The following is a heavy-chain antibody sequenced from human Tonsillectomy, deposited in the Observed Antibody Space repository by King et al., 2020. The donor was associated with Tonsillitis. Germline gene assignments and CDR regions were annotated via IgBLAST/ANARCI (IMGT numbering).Heavy chain of an antibody. J-gene: IGHJ4*02. CDR1: GFVFRSYG. CDR3: ARVRFYSSACGIDY. CDR2: ISYDASRQ. Sequence: VQLVESGGGVVQPGRSLRLSCASSGFVFRSYGMHWVRQAPGKGLEWVAVISYDASRQNYADSVKGRFTISRDNSRDPLYLQMTSLRAEDTAVYYCARVRFYSSACGIDYWGQGPLVTVSS. D-gene: IGHD6-19*01. V-gene: IGHV3-33*05.